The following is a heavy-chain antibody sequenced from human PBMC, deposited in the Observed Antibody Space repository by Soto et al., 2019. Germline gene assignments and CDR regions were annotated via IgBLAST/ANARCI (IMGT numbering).Heavy chain of an antibody. CDR3: ARDLGSRDFGVHY. V-gene: IGHV1-18*01. CDR1: GYTFTNSG. J-gene: IGHJ4*02. D-gene: IGHD4-17*01. Sequence: QVQLVQSGAEVKKPGTSVKVSCKASGYTFTNSGFSWVRQAPGQGLEWVGWIRANNGDTHYAQKLQGRVTMTTDTTTCTAFMELRSLISDDTAVYYCARDLGSRDFGVHYWGQGTLITVS. CDR2: IRANNGDT.